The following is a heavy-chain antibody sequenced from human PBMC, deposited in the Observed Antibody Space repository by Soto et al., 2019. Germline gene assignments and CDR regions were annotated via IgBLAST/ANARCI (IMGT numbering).Heavy chain of an antibody. J-gene: IGHJ5*02. CDR2: ISSSSSYI. CDR1: GFTFSSYS. V-gene: IGHV3-21*01. Sequence: VSLRLSCAASGFTFSSYSMNWVRQAPWKGLEWVSSISSSSSYIYYADSVKGRFTISRDNAKNSLYLQMNSLRAEDTAVYYCARAYDPRNPQDSSGYLLGWFDPWGQGTLVTVSS. D-gene: IGHD3-22*01. CDR3: ARAYDPRNPQDSSGYLLGWFDP.